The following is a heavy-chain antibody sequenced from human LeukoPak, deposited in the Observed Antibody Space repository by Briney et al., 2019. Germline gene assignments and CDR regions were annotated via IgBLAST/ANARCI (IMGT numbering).Heavy chain of an antibody. Sequence: PSETLSLTCTVSGGSISNYFWSWIRQPPGKGLEYIGYIYSTGSTNYNPSLESRVTISLDTSKNQFSLKLSSVTAADTAVYYCARAPYYYGSGSQKFDYWGQGTLVTVSS. D-gene: IGHD3-10*01. J-gene: IGHJ4*02. CDR3: ARAPYYYGSGSQKFDY. CDR1: GGSISNYF. CDR2: IYSTGST. V-gene: IGHV4-59*12.